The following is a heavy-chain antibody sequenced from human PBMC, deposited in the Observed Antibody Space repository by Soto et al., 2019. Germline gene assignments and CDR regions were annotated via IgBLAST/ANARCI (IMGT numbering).Heavy chain of an antibody. CDR1: GFTFSSYA. D-gene: IGHD3-22*01. Sequence: GGSLRLSCAASGFTFSSYAMSWVRQAPGKGLEWVSGISGGGGSTYYVDSVKGRFTISRDNSKNTVYLQMKSLSAEDTALYYCVKDSSGPAGYWGQGTVVTVSS. CDR2: ISGGGGST. CDR3: VKDSSGPAGY. V-gene: IGHV3-23*01. J-gene: IGHJ4*02.